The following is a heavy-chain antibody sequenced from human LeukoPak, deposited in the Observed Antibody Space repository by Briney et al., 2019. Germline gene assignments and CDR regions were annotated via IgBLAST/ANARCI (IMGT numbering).Heavy chain of an antibody. CDR2: INQDGSEI. CDR1: ALTVSNYW. J-gene: IGHJ2*01. Sequence: GGSLRLSFAAFALTVSNYWMSWVRQAPGKGLEWVANINQDGSEIYYVDSVKGRFTISRDNAKNSLYLQINSLRAEDTAVYYCARHWGSMIVVRTTNWYFDLWGRGTLVTVSS. V-gene: IGHV3-7*01. CDR3: ARHWGSMIVVRTTNWYFDL. D-gene: IGHD3-22*01.